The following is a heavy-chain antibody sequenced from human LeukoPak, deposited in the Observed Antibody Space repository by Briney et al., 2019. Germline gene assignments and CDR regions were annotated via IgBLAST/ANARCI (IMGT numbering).Heavy chain of an antibody. Sequence: PGGSLRLSCAVSGFTFSDYYMSWIRQAPGKGLEWVSYISSGGSTISHADSVKGRFTISRDNAENSLYLQMNSLRAEATAAEYCATRAEPGSCFDYGGQGPRALVTS. CDR3: ATRAEPGSCFDY. V-gene: IGHV3-11*01. J-gene: IGHJ4*02. CDR2: ISSGGSTI. CDR1: GFTFSDYY. D-gene: IGHD6-13*01.